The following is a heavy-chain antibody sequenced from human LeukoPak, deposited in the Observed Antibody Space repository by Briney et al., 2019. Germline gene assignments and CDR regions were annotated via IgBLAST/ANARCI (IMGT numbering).Heavy chain of an antibody. D-gene: IGHD4-17*01. J-gene: IGHJ4*02. CDR3: ARVEDYGDYYYFDY. Sequence: ASVKVSCKASGYTFTSYGISWVRQAPGQGLEWMGWINPNSGGTNYAQKFQGRVTTTRDTSISTAYMELSRLRSDDTAVYYCARVEDYGDYYYFDYWGQGTLVTVSS. V-gene: IGHV1-2*02. CDR1: GYTFTSYG. CDR2: INPNSGGT.